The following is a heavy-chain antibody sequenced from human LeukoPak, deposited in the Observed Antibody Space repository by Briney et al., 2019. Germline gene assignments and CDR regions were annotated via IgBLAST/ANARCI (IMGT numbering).Heavy chain of an antibody. CDR1: GGSISSNSYY. CDR3: ARAWTLVVVAATYYGMDV. Sequence: SETLSLTCTVSGGSISSNSYYWGWIRQPPGKGLEWIGSIYYRGSTYYSPSLKSRVTISVDTSKNQFSLKLSSVTAADTAVYYCARAWTLVVVAATYYGMDVWGQGTTVTVSS. D-gene: IGHD2-15*01. V-gene: IGHV4-39*01. CDR2: IYYRGST. J-gene: IGHJ6*02.